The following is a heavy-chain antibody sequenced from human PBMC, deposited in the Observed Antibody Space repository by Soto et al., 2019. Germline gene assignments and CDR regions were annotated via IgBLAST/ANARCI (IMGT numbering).Heavy chain of an antibody. CDR1: GDSVCSKTAA. CDR3: ARVTFDHFVHWFDP. V-gene: IGHV6-1*01. J-gene: IGHJ5*02. Sequence: PSETLSLTCAISGDSVCSKTAAWNWIRQSPSRGLEWLGRTYFRSKWYNDYAISVKSRIAINPDTSKNQFSLLLHSVTPEDTAVYYCARVTFDHFVHWFDPWGQGTLVTVSS. CDR2: TYFRSKWYN. D-gene: IGHD3-9*01.